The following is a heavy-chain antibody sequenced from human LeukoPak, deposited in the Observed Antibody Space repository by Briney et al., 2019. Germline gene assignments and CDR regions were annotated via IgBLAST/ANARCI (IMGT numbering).Heavy chain of an antibody. CDR2: INPSGGST. CDR3: ARRNHVAGTGGWFDP. D-gene: IGHD6-19*01. J-gene: IGHJ5*02. V-gene: IGHV1-46*01. Sequence: ASVTVSCKASGYTFTNYYMHWVRQAPGQGLEWMGTINPSGGSTSYAQKFQGRVTMTRDTSTSTVYMELNSLTSEDTAMYYCARRNHVAGTGGWFDPWGQGTLVTVSS. CDR1: GYTFTNYY.